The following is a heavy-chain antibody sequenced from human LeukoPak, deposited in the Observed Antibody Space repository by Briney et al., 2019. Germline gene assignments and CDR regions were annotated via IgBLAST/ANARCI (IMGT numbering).Heavy chain of an antibody. CDR1: GYNFGYYG. V-gene: IGHV1-18*01. Sequence: GASVKVSCKASGYNFGYYGISWVRQAPGPGLEWMGWISTYNGHANYVQKFQDRVTMTIDTSTSTAYMELRSLRSDDTAVYYCARDRITAAGNHDFDYWGQGTLVTVSS. CDR3: ARDRITAAGNHDFDY. J-gene: IGHJ4*02. CDR2: ISTYNGHA. D-gene: IGHD6-13*01.